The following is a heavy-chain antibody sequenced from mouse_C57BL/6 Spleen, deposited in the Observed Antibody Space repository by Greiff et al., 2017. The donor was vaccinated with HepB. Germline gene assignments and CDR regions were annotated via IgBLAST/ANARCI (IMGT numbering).Heavy chain of an antibody. CDR3: ASPPYYSNYDWFAY. D-gene: IGHD2-5*01. V-gene: IGHV2-2*01. CDR2: IWSGGST. CDR1: GFSLTSYG. J-gene: IGHJ3*01. Sequence: VQLKQSGPGLVQPSQSLSITCTVSGFSLTSYGVHWVRQSPGKGLEWLGVIWSGGSTDSNAAFISRLSISKDNSKSQVFFKMNSLQADDTAIYYCASPPYYSNYDWFAYWGQGTLVTVSA.